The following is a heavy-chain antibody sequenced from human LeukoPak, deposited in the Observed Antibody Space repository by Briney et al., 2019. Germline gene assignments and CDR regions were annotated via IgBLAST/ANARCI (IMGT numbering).Heavy chain of an antibody. V-gene: IGHV1-2*02. Sequence: VASVTVSCKASGYTFTVYYMHWVRQAPGQGLEWMGWINPNSGGTNYAQKFQGRVTMTRDTSISTAYMELSRLRSDDTAVYYCARYTPPSLYYDSSGYSFWGQGTLVTVSS. D-gene: IGHD3-22*01. J-gene: IGHJ4*02. CDR3: ARYTPPSLYYDSSGYSF. CDR1: GYTFTVYY. CDR2: INPNSGGT.